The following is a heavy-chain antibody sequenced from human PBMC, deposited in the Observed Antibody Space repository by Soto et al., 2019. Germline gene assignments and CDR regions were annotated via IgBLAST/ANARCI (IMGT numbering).Heavy chain of an antibody. D-gene: IGHD2-8*01. J-gene: IGHJ5*02. Sequence: SETLSLTFTVSGGSISSSSYDWGWIRQPPGKGLEWIGSIYYSGSTYYNPSLKSRVTISVDTSKNQFSLKLSSATAADTAVYYCARTILYSPFDPWGQGTLVTVSS. V-gene: IGHV4-39*01. CDR2: IYYSGST. CDR3: ARTILYSPFDP. CDR1: GGSISSSSYD.